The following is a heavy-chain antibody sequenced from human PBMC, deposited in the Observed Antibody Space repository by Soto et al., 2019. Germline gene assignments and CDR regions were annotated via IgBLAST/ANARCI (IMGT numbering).Heavy chain of an antibody. J-gene: IGHJ4*02. CDR3: ARRSLSYFHX. CDR2: SSSSSIYI. CDR1: GFTFSSYS. V-gene: IGHV3-21*01. Sequence: LILPCGASGFTFSSYSMNCVRQAPGKGLEWVSSSSSSSIYIYYADSVKGRFTISRDNAKNSLYLQMNSRRAEDTAVYYCARRSLSYFHXWGQVTLVTVSX.